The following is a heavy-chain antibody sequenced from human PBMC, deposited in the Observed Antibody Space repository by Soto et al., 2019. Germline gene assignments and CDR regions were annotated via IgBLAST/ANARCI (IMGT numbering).Heavy chain of an antibody. CDR2: INHSGST. Sequence: QVQLQQWGAGLLKPSETLSLTCAVYGGSFSGYYWSWIRQPPGKGLEWIGEINHSGSTNYNPSLTSRVTISVDTSKHQFSLKLSSVTAADTAVYYCASGRFEYSGYDSPYWYFDLWGRGTLVTVSS. J-gene: IGHJ2*01. D-gene: IGHD5-12*01. V-gene: IGHV4-34*01. CDR1: GGSFSGYY. CDR3: ASGRFEYSGYDSPYWYFDL.